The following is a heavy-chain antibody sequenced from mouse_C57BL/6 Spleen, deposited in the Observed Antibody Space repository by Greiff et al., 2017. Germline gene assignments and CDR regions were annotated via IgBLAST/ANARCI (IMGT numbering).Heavy chain of an antibody. CDR1: GYTFTSYW. J-gene: IGHJ4*01. V-gene: IGHV1-53*01. CDR3: ARGLLLRGDAMDY. D-gene: IGHD1-1*01. CDR2: INPSNGGT. Sequence: QVQLQQPGTELVKPGASVKLSCKASGYTFTSYWMHWVKQRPGQGLEWIGNINPSNGGTNYNEKFKSKATLTVDKSSSTAYMQLSSRTSEDSAVYYCARGLLLRGDAMDYWGQGTSVTVSS.